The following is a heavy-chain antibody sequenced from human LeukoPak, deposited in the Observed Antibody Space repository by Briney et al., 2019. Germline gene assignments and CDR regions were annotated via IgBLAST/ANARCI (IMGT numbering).Heavy chain of an antibody. V-gene: IGHV3-30-3*01. CDR2: ISYDGSNK. J-gene: IGHJ4*02. Sequence: GGSLRLSCAASGFTFSSYAMHWVRQAPGKGLGWVAVISYDGSNKYYADSVKGRFTISRDNSKNTLYLQMNSLRAEDTAVYYCARVPGATAGGSIFDYWGQGTLVTVSS. CDR3: ARVPGATAGGSIFDY. CDR1: GFTFSSYA. D-gene: IGHD5-12*01.